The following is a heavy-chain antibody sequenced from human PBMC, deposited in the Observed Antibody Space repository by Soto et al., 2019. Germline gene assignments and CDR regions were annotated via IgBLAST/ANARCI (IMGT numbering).Heavy chain of an antibody. D-gene: IGHD6-25*01. Sequence: KPSETLSLTCAVSDYSISSGYYWGWIRQSPGKELEWIGSIYHNGHTYYNPSLKGRVTMSIDTSKNQFSLNLTSVTAADTAIYYCVRGYNSAWWFAPWGQGTLVTVSS. CDR2: IYHNGHT. CDR3: VRGYNSAWWFAP. J-gene: IGHJ5*02. V-gene: IGHV4-38-2*01. CDR1: DYSISSGYY.